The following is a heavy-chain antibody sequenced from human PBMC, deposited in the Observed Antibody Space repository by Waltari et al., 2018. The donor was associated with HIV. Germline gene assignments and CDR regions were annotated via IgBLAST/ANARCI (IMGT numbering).Heavy chain of an antibody. J-gene: IGHJ4*02. CDR2: LIPFCGSA. V-gene: IGHV1-69*14. D-gene: IGHD2-2*01. Sequence: QVQLVQSGAEVKNPGSSVRVSCKTSGGTFSSYKISWVRQAPGQGHEWMGGLIPFCGSANYAQKFQGRVTIAADKSTSTVYMYLSSLRSDDTAVYYCARDLGYCNSYTCGPFDYWGQGTLVTVSS. CDR3: ARDLGYCNSYTCGPFDY. CDR1: GGTFSSYK.